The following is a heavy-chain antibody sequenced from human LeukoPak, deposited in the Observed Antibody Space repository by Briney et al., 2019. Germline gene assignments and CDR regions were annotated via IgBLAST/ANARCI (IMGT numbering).Heavy chain of an antibody. CDR2: MNPNSGNT. Sequence: ASVKVSCKASGYTFTSYDINWVRQATGQGLEWIGWMNPNSGNTGYAQKFQGRVTMTRNTSISTAYMELSSLRSEDTAVYYCARGGVLDYDILTKFDPWGQGTLVTVSS. V-gene: IGHV1-8*01. CDR3: ARGGVLDYDILTKFDP. D-gene: IGHD3-9*01. J-gene: IGHJ5*02. CDR1: GYTFTSYD.